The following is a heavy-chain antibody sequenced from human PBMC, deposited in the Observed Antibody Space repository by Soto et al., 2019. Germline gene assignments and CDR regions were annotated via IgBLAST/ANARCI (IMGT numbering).Heavy chain of an antibody. CDR2: IDPSDSYT. V-gene: IGHV5-10-1*01. CDR3: ARHQGSRSGFSYFDY. J-gene: IGHJ4*02. CDR1: GYSFTSYW. D-gene: IGHD6-13*01. Sequence: GESLKISCKGSGYSFTSYWISWVRQMPGKGLEWMGRIDPSDSYTNYSPSFQGHVTISADKSNSTAYLQWSSLKASDTAMYYCARHQGSRSGFSYFDYWGQGTLVTVSS.